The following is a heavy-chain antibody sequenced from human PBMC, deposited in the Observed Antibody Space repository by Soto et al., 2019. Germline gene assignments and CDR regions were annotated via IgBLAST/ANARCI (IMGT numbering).Heavy chain of an antibody. J-gene: IGHJ2*01. CDR2: ISGSGTTT. CDR3: AKAGGSGDYGRYFDL. CDR1: GFSFSNYA. D-gene: IGHD4-17*01. Sequence: GGSLRLSCAASGFSFSNYAMNWVRQAPGKGLEWVSVISGSGTTTVYADSVKGRFTFSRDNSKDTLDLQMNSLRAEDTAVYYCAKAGGSGDYGRYFDLWGRGTLVTVSS. V-gene: IGHV3-23*01.